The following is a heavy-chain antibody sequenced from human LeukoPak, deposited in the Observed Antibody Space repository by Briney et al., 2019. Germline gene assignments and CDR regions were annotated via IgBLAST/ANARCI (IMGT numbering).Heavy chain of an antibody. V-gene: IGHV3-30*14. J-gene: IGHJ3*02. Sequence: GGSLRLSCAASGFTFSRYAMHWVRQAPGKGLEWVAVISYDGSNKYYADSVKGRFTISRDNSKNTLYLQMNSLRAEDTAVYYCARDHCGGDCYSHDAFDIWGQGTMVTVSS. CDR3: ARDHCGGDCYSHDAFDI. CDR1: GFTFSRYA. D-gene: IGHD2-21*02. CDR2: ISYDGSNK.